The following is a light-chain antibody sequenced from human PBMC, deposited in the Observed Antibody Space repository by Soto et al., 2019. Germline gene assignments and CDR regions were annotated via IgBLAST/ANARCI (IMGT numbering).Light chain of an antibody. J-gene: IGLJ2*01. CDR1: SSDIGAYNF. CDR3: TSWTTSTTKI. V-gene: IGLV2-14*03. CDR2: DVN. Sequence: QSALTQPASVSGSPGQSITISCTGTSSDIGAYNFVSWYQQHPGKAPKLMLYDVNIRPSGVSNRFSGSKSGNTASLTISGLQAEAEADYYCTSWTTSTTKIFGGGTKLTVL.